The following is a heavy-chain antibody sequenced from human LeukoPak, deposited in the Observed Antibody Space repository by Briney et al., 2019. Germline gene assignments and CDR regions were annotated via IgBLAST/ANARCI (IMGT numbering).Heavy chain of an antibody. J-gene: IGHJ6*03. D-gene: IGHD3-22*01. CDR2: INWNGGST. V-gene: IGHV3-20*04. CDR3: ARDQYYYDSSGYLRDYYYYYYMDV. CDR1: GFTFDDYG. Sequence: PGGSLRLSCAASGFTFDDYGMSWVRQAPGKGLEWVSGINWNGGSTGYADSVKGRFTISRDNAKNSLYLQMNSLRAEDTALYYCARDQYYYDSSGYLRDYYYYYYMDVWGKGTTVTVSS.